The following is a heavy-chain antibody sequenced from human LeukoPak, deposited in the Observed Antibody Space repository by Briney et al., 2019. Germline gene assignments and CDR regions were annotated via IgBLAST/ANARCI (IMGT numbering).Heavy chain of an antibody. CDR2: ISSSSSYI. Sequence: PGGSLRLSCAASGFTFSSYSMNWVRQAPGKGLEWVSSISSSSSYIYYADSVKGRFTISRDNAKNTLYLQMNSLRAEDTAAYYCARGGGGYDYDSYYYYSMDVWGQGATVTVSS. V-gene: IGHV3-21*01. CDR1: GFTFSSYS. CDR3: ARGGGGYDYDSYYYYSMDV. D-gene: IGHD5-12*01. J-gene: IGHJ6*02.